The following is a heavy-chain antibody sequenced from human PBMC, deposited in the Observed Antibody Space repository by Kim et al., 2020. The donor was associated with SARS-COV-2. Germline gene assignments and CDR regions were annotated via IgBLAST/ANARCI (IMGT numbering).Heavy chain of an antibody. CDR1: GFTFSSYA. J-gene: IGHJ3*02. D-gene: IGHD4-17*01. V-gene: IGHV3-30*04. CDR2: ISYDGSIR. CDR3: ARDADYGGNSDLDDDAFDI. Sequence: GGSLRLSCAASGFTFSSYAIVWVRQAPGKGLEWVALISYDGSIRYYADSVKGRFTISRDNSKNTLCLQMNSLRAEDTAVYYCARDADYGGNSDLDDDAFDIWGQGTMVTVSS.